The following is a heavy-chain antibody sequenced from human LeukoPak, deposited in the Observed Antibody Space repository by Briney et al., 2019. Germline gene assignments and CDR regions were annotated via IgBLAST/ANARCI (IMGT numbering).Heavy chain of an antibody. CDR2: INPSGGST. CDR3: ARDHPLGSPQSRNDAFDI. V-gene: IGHV1-46*01. Sequence: GSPVKVSCKASGGTFSSYAISWVRQAPGQGLEWMGIINPSGGSTSYAQKFQGRVTMTRDTSTSTVYMELSSLRSEDTAVYYCARDHPLGSPQSRNDAFDIWGQGTMVTVSS. D-gene: IGHD1-26*01. CDR1: GGTFSSYA. J-gene: IGHJ3*02.